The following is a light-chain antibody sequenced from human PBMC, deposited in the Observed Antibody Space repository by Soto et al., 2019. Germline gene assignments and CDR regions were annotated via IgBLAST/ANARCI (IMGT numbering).Light chain of an antibody. CDR2: GAS. Sequence: EIVLTQSPATLSLTPGERATLSCRAIQSVSNNYLAWYQQKPGQAPRLLIYGASNRATGIPARFSGSGSGTDFTLTISSLEPEDFAVYYCQQRSNWPPITFGQGTRLEI. CDR3: QQRSNWPPIT. V-gene: IGKV3-11*01. CDR1: QSVSNNY. J-gene: IGKJ5*01.